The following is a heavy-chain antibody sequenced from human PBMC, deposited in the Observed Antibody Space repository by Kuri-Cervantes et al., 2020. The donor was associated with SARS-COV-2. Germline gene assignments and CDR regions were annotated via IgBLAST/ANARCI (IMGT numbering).Heavy chain of an antibody. Sequence: GESLKISCAASGFTFSSYNMNWVRQAPGKGLEWVSYISASSSTIYYADSVKGRFTISRDNAKNSLYLQMNSLRAEDTAVYYCTRGHSYYDFWSGYYSLGYYYYYMDVWGKGTTVTVSS. CDR1: GFTFSSYN. D-gene: IGHD3-3*01. J-gene: IGHJ6*03. V-gene: IGHV3-48*01. CDR3: TRGHSYYDFWSGYYSLGYYYYYMDV. CDR2: ISASSSTI.